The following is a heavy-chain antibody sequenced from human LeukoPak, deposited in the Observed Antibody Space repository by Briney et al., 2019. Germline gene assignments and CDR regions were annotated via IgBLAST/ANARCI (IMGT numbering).Heavy chain of an antibody. D-gene: IGHD2-2*01. CDR1: GYTFTSYG. CDR2: ISAYNGNT. J-gene: IGHJ4*02. CDR3: ATSRGYCSSTSCRDDYYFDY. Sequence: GASVKVSCKASGYTFTSYGISWVRQAPGQGLEWMGWISAYNGNTNYAQKFQGRVTMTRDTSISTAYMELSRLRSDDTAVYYCATSRGYCSSTSCRDDYYFDYWGQGTLVTVSS. V-gene: IGHV1-18*01.